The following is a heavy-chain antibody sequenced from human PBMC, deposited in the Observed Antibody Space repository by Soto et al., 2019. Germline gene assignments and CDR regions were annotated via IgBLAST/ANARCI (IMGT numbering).Heavy chain of an antibody. CDR3: ARPHDYGDWWAY. V-gene: IGHV4-39*01. CDR1: GGSISSSSYY. J-gene: IGHJ4*02. D-gene: IGHD4-17*01. CDR2: IYYSGST. Sequence: QLQLQESGPGLVKPSETLSLTCTVSGGSISSSSYYWGWIRQPPGKGLEWIGSIYYSGSTYYNPSLKSRVTISVDTSKNQFSLKLSSVTAADTAVYYCARPHDYGDWWAYWGQGTLVTVSS.